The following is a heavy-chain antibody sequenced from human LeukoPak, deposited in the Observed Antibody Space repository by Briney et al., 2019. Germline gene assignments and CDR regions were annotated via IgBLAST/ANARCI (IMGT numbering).Heavy chain of an antibody. J-gene: IGHJ4*02. CDR3: ARGRLLRSTKYFDY. Sequence: GGSLRLSCAASGFPVNKYEMHWVRQAPGKGLEWVSYIDAGATSTNYADSVWGRFTLSRDNAQNSVHLQMNSLRDEDTAVYYCARGRLLRSTKYFDYWGQGALVTASS. CDR2: IDAGATST. D-gene: IGHD2-21*02. V-gene: IGHV3-48*03. CDR1: GFPVNKYE.